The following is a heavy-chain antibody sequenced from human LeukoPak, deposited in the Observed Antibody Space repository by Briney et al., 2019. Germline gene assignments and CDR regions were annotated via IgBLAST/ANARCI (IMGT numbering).Heavy chain of an antibody. V-gene: IGHV1-2*02. CDR2: INPNSGGT. J-gene: IGHJ6*03. CDR1: GYTFTGYY. D-gene: IGHD5-24*01. Sequence: GASVKVSCKASGYTFTGYYMHWVRQAPGQGLEWMGWINPNSGGTNYAQKFQGRVTMTRNTSISTAYMELSSLRSEDTAVYYCARAPSRMATITGYYYMDVWGKGTTVTVSS. CDR3: ARAPSRMATITGYYYMDV.